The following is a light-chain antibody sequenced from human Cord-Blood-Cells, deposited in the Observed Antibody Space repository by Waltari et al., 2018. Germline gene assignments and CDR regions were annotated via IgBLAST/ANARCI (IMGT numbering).Light chain of an antibody. CDR2: AAY. V-gene: IGKV1-8*01. CDR3: RQYYSYPYT. J-gene: IGKJ2*01. Sequence: AIRMTQSPSSLSAPTGDRVTITCPASQGISSYLAWYLQKPGKAPKLRIYAAYTLQSGVPSRFSGSGSGTDCTLTIICLQSDYCATYDCRQYYSYPYTFGHGTKLDIK. CDR1: QGISSY.